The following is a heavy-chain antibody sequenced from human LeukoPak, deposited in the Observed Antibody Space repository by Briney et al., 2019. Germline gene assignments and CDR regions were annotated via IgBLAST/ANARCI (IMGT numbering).Heavy chain of an antibody. Sequence: GGSLRLSCAASGFTFSSYAMSWVRQAPGKGLVWVSAISGSGGSTYYADSVKGRFTISRDNSKNTLYLQMNSLRAEDTAVYYCAKGLSSSSKFDYWGQGTLVTVSS. CDR3: AKGLSSSSKFDY. CDR1: GFTFSSYA. V-gene: IGHV3-23*01. CDR2: ISGSGGST. J-gene: IGHJ4*02. D-gene: IGHD6-6*01.